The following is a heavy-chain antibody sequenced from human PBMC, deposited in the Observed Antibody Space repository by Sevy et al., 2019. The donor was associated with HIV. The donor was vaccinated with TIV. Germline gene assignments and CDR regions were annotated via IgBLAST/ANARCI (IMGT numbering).Heavy chain of an antibody. J-gene: IGHJ5*02. CDR3: ATVSSSWALWNWFDP. CDR2: VWYDGSNK. D-gene: IGHD6-13*01. Sequence: GGSLRLSCAASGFTFSSYGMHWVRQAPGKGLEWVAVVWYDGSNKYYADSVKGRFTISRDNSKNTLYLQMNSLRAEDTAVYYCATVSSSWALWNWFDPWGQGTLVTVSS. V-gene: IGHV3-33*01. CDR1: GFTFSSYG.